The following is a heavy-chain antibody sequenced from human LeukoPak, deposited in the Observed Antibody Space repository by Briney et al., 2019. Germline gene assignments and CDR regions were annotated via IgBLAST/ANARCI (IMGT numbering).Heavy chain of an antibody. CDR1: GFTFSSYA. Sequence: GGSLRLSCAASGFTFSSYAMHWVRQAPGKGLEWVAVISYDGSNKYYADSVKGRFTISRDNSKNTLYLQMNSLRAEDTAVYYCAKKTHYDFWSGYYFDYWGQGTLVTVSS. CDR3: AKKTHYDFWSGYYFDY. J-gene: IGHJ4*02. V-gene: IGHV3-30-3*02. D-gene: IGHD3-3*01. CDR2: ISYDGSNK.